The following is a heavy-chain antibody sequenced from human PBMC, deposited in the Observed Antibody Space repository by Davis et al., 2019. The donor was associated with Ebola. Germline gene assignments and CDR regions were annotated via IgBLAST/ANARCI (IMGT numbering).Heavy chain of an antibody. CDR3: TRPAYTNGWFYFDS. CDR1: GFSLSTSGMG. CDR2: IFWDDDR. Sequence: SGPTLVKPTQTLTLTCTFSGFSLSTSGMGAGWIRQPPGKALECLGFIFWDDDRRYSPSLKSRLTITKDTSKNQVVLTMTNMDPADTATYYCTRPAYTNGWFYFDSWGQGSLVTVSS. J-gene: IGHJ4*02. D-gene: IGHD2-8*01. V-gene: IGHV2-5*02.